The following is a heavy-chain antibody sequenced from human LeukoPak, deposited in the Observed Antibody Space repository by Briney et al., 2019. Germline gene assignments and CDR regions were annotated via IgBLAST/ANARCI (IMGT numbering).Heavy chain of an antibody. D-gene: IGHD3-9*01. Sequence: SETLSLTCTVSGGSISSGDYYWGWVRQPPGKGLEWIGNIYYSGSTYYNPSLKSRVTISVDTSKNQFSLRLSSVTAADTAVYYCARHQSYFDVLTGYSFDYWGQGTLVTVSS. CDR3: ARHQSYFDVLTGYSFDY. CDR2: IYYSGST. V-gene: IGHV4-39*01. CDR1: GGSISSGDYY. J-gene: IGHJ4*02.